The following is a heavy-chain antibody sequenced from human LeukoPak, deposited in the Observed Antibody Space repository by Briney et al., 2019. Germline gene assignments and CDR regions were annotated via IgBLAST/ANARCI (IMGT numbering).Heavy chain of an antibody. CDR3: AKDSYSPGGGYYYREFDY. V-gene: IGHV3-23*01. D-gene: IGHD3-22*01. CDR2: ISGSGGST. J-gene: IGHJ4*02. Sequence: GGSLRLSCAASGFTFSSYAMSWVRQAPGKGLEWVSGISGSGGSTYYTDSVKGRFTISRDNSKNTLYLQMNSLSAEDTAVYYCAKDSYSPGGGYYYREFDYWGQGTLVTVSS. CDR1: GFTFSSYA.